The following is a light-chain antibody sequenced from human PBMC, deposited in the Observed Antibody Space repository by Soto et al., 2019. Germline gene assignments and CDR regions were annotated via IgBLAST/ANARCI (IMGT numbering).Light chain of an antibody. Sequence: QSVLTQPASVSGSPGQWITISCTGTSNDVGGYNYVSWYQQHPGKAPKLMIYDVSNRPSGVSNRFSGSKSVNTASLTISGLQAEDEADYYCNSYTSSSTYVFGTGTKVTVL. V-gene: IGLV2-14*01. CDR3: NSYTSSSTYV. J-gene: IGLJ1*01. CDR2: DVS. CDR1: SNDVGGYNY.